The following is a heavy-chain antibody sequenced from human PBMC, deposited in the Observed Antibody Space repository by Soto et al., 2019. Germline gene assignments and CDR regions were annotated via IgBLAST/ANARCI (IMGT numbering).Heavy chain of an antibody. D-gene: IGHD1-7*01. CDR1: EFTFSNAW. J-gene: IGHJ4*02. CDR3: TTEGLALRRCFDY. V-gene: IGHV3-15*01. CDR2: IKSKTDGGTT. Sequence: EVQLVESGGGLVKPGGSLRLSCAASEFTFSNAWMSWVRQAPGKGLEWVGRIKSKTDGGTTDYAAPVKGRFTISRDDSKNTLYLQMNSLKTEDTAVYYCTTEGLALRRCFDYWGQGTLVTVSS.